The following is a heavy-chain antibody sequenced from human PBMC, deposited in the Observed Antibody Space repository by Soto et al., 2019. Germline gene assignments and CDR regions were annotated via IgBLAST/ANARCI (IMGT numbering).Heavy chain of an antibody. Sequence: SETLSLTCTVSGGSISSYYWSWIRQPPGKGLEWIGYIYYSGSTNYNPSLKSRVTISVDTSKNQFSLKLSSVTAADTAVYYCARTIHSSSSFDYWGQGTLVTVSS. CDR3: ARTIHSSSSFDY. V-gene: IGHV4-59*01. J-gene: IGHJ4*02. CDR2: IYYSGST. CDR1: GGSISSYY. D-gene: IGHD6-6*01.